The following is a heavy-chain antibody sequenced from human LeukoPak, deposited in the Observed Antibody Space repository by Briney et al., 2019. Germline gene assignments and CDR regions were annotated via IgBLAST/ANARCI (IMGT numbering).Heavy chain of an antibody. CDR2: IYPGDSDI. V-gene: IGHV5-51*01. CDR3: ARLGGHNWNYGDY. J-gene: IGHJ4*02. D-gene: IGHD1-7*01. Sequence: GESLKISCKGSGYSFTSYWIGWVRQMPGEGLEWMGIIYPGDSDIRYSPSFRGQVTISADKSITTAYLQWSSLKASDTAMYYCARLGGHNWNYGDYWGQGTLVTVSS. CDR1: GYSFTSYW.